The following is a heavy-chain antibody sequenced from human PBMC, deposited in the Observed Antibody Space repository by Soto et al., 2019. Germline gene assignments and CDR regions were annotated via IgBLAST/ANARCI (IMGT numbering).Heavy chain of an antibody. CDR2: ISYDGSNT. V-gene: IGHV3-30-3*01. CDR1: GFTFSTYA. J-gene: IGHJ4*02. CDR3: ARDQGRSITCQLDY. D-gene: IGHD2-2*01. Sequence: GSLRLSCAVSGFTFSTYAMHWVRQAPGKGLEWVAVISYDGSNTYYADSVKGRFTISRDNMLYLQMNSLRAEDTAVYYCARDQGRSITCQLDYWGQGTLVTAPQ.